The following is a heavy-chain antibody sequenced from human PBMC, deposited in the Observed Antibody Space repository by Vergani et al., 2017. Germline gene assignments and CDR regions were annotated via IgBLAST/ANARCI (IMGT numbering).Heavy chain of an antibody. CDR2: ISGSGGST. Sequence: EVQLVESGGGLVQPGRSLRLSCAASGFTFDDYAMHWVRQAPGKGLEWVSGISGSGGSTYYADSVKGRFTISRDNSKNTLYLQMNSLIAEDTAVYYCAKLYCGGDCYSDSIRDDAFDIWGQGTMVTVSS. CDR1: GFTFDDYA. V-gene: IGHV3-23*04. J-gene: IGHJ3*02. D-gene: IGHD2-21*02. CDR3: AKLYCGGDCYSDSIRDDAFDI.